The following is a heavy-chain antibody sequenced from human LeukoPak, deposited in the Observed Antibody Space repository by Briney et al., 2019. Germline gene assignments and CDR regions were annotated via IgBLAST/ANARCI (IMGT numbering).Heavy chain of an antibody. CDR3: ARDLISGDWTWDI. CDR1: GGTFSSYA. V-gene: IGHV1-69*04. Sequence: GASVKVSCKASGGTFSSYAISWVRQAPGQGLEWMGRIIPILGIANYAQKFQGRVTITADKSTSTAYMELSSLRSEDTAVYYCARDLISGDWTWDIWGQGTMVTVSS. CDR2: IIPILGIA. D-gene: IGHD2-21*02. J-gene: IGHJ3*02.